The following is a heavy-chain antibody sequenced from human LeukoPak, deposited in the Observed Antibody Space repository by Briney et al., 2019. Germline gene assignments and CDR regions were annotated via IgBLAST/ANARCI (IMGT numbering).Heavy chain of an antibody. CDR2: IYYSGST. V-gene: IGHV4-30-4*01. CDR3: ARGSSGDWLDY. J-gene: IGHJ4*02. D-gene: IGHD2-21*02. CDR1: GGSISSGDYY. Sequence: SETLSLTCTVSGGSISSGDYYWSWIRQPPGQGLEWIGYIYYSGSTYYNPSLKSRVTISVDTSKNQFSLKLSSVTAADTAVYYCARGSSGDWLDYWGQGTLVTVSS.